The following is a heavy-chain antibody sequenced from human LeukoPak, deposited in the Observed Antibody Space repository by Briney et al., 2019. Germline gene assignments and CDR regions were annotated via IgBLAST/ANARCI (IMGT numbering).Heavy chain of an antibody. V-gene: IGHV3-23*01. CDR2: ISGSGGST. Sequence: PGGSLRLSCAASGFTFSSYWMSWVRQAPGKGLEWVSAISGSGGSTYYADSVKGRFTISRDNSKNTLYLQMNSLRAEDTAVYYCAKERGDYYDSSGYYYEFDYWGQGTLVTVSS. CDR3: AKERGDYYDSSGYYYEFDY. D-gene: IGHD3-22*01. CDR1: GFTFSSYW. J-gene: IGHJ4*02.